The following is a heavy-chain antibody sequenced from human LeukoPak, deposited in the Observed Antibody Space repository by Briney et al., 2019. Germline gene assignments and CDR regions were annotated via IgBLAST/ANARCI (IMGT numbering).Heavy chain of an antibody. J-gene: IGHJ4*02. D-gene: IGHD6-19*01. CDR1: GFTFRTSG. V-gene: IGHV3-30*02. Sequence: GGSLRLSWAASGFTFRTSGIHWVRQAPGKGLEWVAFIQYHGRDKYYADSVKGRFTISRDNSKNTLYMEVNSLRAEDTAVYYCAREGGRTVAGTFDNWGQATLVTVSS. CDR3: AREGGRTVAGTFDN. CDR2: IQYHGRDK.